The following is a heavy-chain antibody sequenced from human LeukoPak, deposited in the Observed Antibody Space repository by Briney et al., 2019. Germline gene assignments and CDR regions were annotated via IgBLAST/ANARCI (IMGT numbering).Heavy chain of an antibody. Sequence: PGGSLRLSCAASGFTFISYAIHWVRQAPGKGLEWVAVISFHGTDSFYADSVKGRFTISRDNSKNTLYLQMNSLRVEDTAVYYCASRYYMDVWGKGTTVTISS. CDR2: ISFHGTDS. V-gene: IGHV3-30*14. CDR1: GFTFISYA. J-gene: IGHJ6*03. CDR3: ASRYYMDV.